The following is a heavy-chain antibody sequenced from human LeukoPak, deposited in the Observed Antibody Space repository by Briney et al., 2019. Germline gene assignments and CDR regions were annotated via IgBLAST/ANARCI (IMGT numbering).Heavy chain of an antibody. Sequence: PSETLSLTCTVSGGSISSYYWSWIRQPPGKGLEWIGYIYYSGSTNYNPSLKSRVTISVDTSKNQFSLKLSSVTAADTAVYYCARDGGYYDSSGYYQHDAFDIWGQGTMVTVSS. CDR1: GGSISSYY. D-gene: IGHD3-22*01. CDR2: IYYSGST. V-gene: IGHV4-59*01. CDR3: ARDGGYYDSSGYYQHDAFDI. J-gene: IGHJ3*02.